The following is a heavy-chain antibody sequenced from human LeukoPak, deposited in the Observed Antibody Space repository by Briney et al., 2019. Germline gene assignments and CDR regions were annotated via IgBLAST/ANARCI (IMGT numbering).Heavy chain of an antibody. CDR1: GFTFDDYG. Sequence: GGSLRLSCAASGFTFDDYGMSWVRQAPGKGLEWVSGINWNGGSTGYADSVKGRFTISRDSAKNTLYLQMNTLRVEDTAVYYCTRDLMDYDVSTGLHHYYMDVWGQGTTVTVSS. CDR2: INWNGGST. V-gene: IGHV3-20*04. D-gene: IGHD3-9*01. J-gene: IGHJ6*02. CDR3: TRDLMDYDVSTGLHHYYMDV.